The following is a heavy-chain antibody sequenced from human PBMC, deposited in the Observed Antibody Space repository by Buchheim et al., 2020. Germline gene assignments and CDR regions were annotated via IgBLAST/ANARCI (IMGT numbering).Heavy chain of an antibody. CDR2: ISSTSTYT. CDR3: ASPSRGYYYYMDV. CDR1: GFTFSDYY. J-gene: IGHJ6*03. Sequence: QVQLVESGGGMVKPGGSLRLSCVASGFTFSDYYLTWIRQAPGKGLEWVSYISSTSTYTDYADSVKGRFTISRDNAKNSLYLQMNSLRADDTAVYYCASPSRGYYYYMDVWGQGTT. V-gene: IGHV3-11*05. D-gene: IGHD3-10*01.